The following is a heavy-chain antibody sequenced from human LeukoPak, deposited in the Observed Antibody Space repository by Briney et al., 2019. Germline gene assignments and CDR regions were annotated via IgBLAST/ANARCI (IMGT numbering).Heavy chain of an antibody. V-gene: IGHV3-21*01. CDR2: ISSSSSYI. J-gene: IGHJ4*02. D-gene: IGHD3-10*01. CDR1: GFTFSSYS. CDR3: ARGLLWFGDLSGFYFDY. Sequence: GGSLRLSCAASGFTFSSYSMNWVRQAPGKGLEWVSSISSSSSYIYYADSVKGRFTISRDNAKNSLYLQMNSLRAEDTAVYYCARGLLWFGDLSGFYFDYWGQGPRSPSPQ.